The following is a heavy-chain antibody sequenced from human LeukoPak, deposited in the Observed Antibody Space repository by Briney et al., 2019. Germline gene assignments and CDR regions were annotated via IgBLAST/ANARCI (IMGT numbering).Heavy chain of an antibody. CDR1: GFTFSSFA. Sequence: GGSLRLTCVASGFTFSSFALDWIRQAPGRGLEWISVINRSGSTKYYADSVKGRFTVFNDNSKHTAYLQMNSLRVDDSAVYFCANRKKAPGVSSWDQWAQRTRVTVSS. J-gene: IGHJ4*02. CDR2: INRSGSTK. CDR3: ANRKKAPGVSSWDQ. V-gene: IGHV3-23*01. D-gene: IGHD2-2*01.